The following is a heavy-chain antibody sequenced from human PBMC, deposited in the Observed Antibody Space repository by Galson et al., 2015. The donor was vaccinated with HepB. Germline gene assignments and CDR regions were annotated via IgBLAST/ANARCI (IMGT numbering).Heavy chain of an antibody. CDR3: AKDHFGHSKVAGGFDY. D-gene: IGHD1-14*01. J-gene: IGHJ4*02. CDR1: GFTFDDYA. V-gene: IGHV3-43D*03. CDR2: ISWDGGST. Sequence: SLRLSCAASGFTFDDYAMHWVRQAPGKGLEWVSLISWDGGSTYYADSVKGRFTISRDNSKNSLYLQMNSLRAEDTALYYCAKDHFGHSKVAGGFDYWGQGTLVTVSS.